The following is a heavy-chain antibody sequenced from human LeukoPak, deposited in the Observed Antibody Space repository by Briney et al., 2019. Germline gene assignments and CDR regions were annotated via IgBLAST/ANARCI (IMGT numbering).Heavy chain of an antibody. Sequence: ASVKVSCKASGGTFSSYAISWVRQAPGQGLEWMGRINPNSGGTNYAQKFQGRVTMTRDTSISTAYMELSRLRSDDTAVYYCARCMGHCSSTSWDNDYWGQGTLVTVSS. CDR1: GGTFSSYA. D-gene: IGHD2-2*01. V-gene: IGHV1-2*06. CDR3: ARCMGHCSSTSWDNDY. CDR2: INPNSGGT. J-gene: IGHJ4*02.